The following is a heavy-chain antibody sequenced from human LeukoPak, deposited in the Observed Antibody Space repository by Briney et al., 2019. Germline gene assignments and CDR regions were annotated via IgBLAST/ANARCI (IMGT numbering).Heavy chain of an antibody. CDR3: ARAPRGEAPYYFDY. CDR1: GGFISSGGYY. D-gene: IGHD3-16*01. Sequence: SETLSLTCTVSGGFISSGGYYWSWIRQHPGKGLEWIGYIYYSGSTYYNPSLKSRVTISVDTSKNQFSLKLSSVTAADTAVYYCARAPRGEAPYYFDYWGQGTLVTVSS. J-gene: IGHJ4*02. V-gene: IGHV4-31*03. CDR2: IYYSGST.